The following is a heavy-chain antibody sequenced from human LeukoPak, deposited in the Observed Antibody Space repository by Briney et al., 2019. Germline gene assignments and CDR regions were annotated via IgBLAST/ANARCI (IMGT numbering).Heavy chain of an antibody. Sequence: SETLSLTCTVSGGSISGGSYYWSWIRQPAWKGLEWIGRIYTSGSTNYNPSLKSRVTISVDTSKNQFSLKLSSVTAADTAVYYCARGYCSSTSCYTGYNWFDPWGQGTLVTVSS. V-gene: IGHV4-61*02. J-gene: IGHJ5*02. CDR3: ARGYCSSTSCYTGYNWFDP. CDR1: GGSISGGSYY. CDR2: IYTSGST. D-gene: IGHD2-2*02.